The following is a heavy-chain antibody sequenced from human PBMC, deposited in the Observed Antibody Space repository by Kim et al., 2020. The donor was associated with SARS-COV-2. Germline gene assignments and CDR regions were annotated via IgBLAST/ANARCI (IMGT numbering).Heavy chain of an antibody. D-gene: IGHD3-22*01. V-gene: IGHV4-39*01. Sequence: SETLSLTCTVSGGSISSSSYYWGWIRQPPGKGLEWIGSIYCSGSTYYNPSLKSRVTISVDTSKNQFSLKLSSVTAADTAVYYCARHTTQVYDSSGYRLYYFDYWGQGTLVTVSS. CDR1: GGSISSSSYY. CDR3: ARHTTQVYDSSGYRLYYFDY. CDR2: IYCSGST. J-gene: IGHJ4*02.